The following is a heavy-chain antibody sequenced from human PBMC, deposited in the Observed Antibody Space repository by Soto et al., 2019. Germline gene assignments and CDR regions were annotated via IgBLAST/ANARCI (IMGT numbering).Heavy chain of an antibody. D-gene: IGHD6-19*01. J-gene: IGHJ4*02. CDR3: TREASAVISLDY. CDR2: FNPNSGDT. Sequence: ASVKVSCKASGYIFTAYSMHWVRQAPGQGLEWVGWFNPNSGDTIYAQKFQGRVTLTGDTSISSAYMELYSLTSDDTAVYYCTREASAVISLDYWGQGTLVTVSS. CDR1: GYIFTAYS. V-gene: IGHV1-2*02.